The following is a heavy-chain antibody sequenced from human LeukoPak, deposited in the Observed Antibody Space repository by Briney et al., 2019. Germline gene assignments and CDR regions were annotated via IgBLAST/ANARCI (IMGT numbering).Heavy chain of an antibody. J-gene: IGHJ3*02. CDR2: IYYSGST. CDR1: GGSISSYY. Sequence: PSEPLSLTCTVSGGSISSYYWSWIRQPPGKGLEWIGYIYYSGSTNYNPSLKSRVTISVDTSKNQFSLKLSSVTAADTAVYYCARLRGYSSGYYDAFDIWGQGTMVTVSS. V-gene: IGHV4-59*01. CDR3: ARLRGYSSGYYDAFDI. D-gene: IGHD3-22*01.